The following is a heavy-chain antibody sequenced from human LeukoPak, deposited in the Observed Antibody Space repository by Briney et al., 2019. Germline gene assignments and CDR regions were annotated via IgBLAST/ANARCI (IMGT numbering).Heavy chain of an antibody. D-gene: IGHD1-26*01. J-gene: IGHJ4*02. V-gene: IGHV4-38-2*02. CDR1: GYSISSGYY. Sequence: SETLSLTCTVSGYSISSGYYWGWIRQPPGKGLEWIGSIYHSGSTYYNPSLKSRVTISVDTSKNQFSLKLSSVTAADTAVYYCARVSSGSYSDYFDYWGQGTLVTVSS. CDR2: IYHSGST. CDR3: ARVSSGSYSDYFDY.